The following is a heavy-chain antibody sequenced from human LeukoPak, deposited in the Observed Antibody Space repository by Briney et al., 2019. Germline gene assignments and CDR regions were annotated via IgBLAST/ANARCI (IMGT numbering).Heavy chain of an antibody. V-gene: IGHV3-30*09. CDR1: GFAFSQFP. D-gene: IGHD3-10*01. CDR2: ISHDGGNK. CDR3: ARDKSYFGSGNYHYFDS. Sequence: GGSLRLSCVASGFAFSQFPVHWVRQAPGKRLEWVAFISHDGGNKKYGDSVKGRFAISRDNSKNTVYLQMNSLRPEDTALYYCARDKSYFGSGNYHYFDSWGQGALVIVSS. J-gene: IGHJ4*02.